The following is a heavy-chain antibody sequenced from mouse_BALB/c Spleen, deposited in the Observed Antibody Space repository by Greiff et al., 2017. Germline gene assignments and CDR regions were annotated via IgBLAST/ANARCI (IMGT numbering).Heavy chain of an antibody. V-gene: IGHV14-4*02. Sequence: EVKLMESGAELVRSGASVKLSCTASGFNIKDYYMHWVKQRPEQGLEWIGWIDPENGDTEYAPKFQGKATMTADTSSNTAYLQLSSLTSEDTAVYYCNADYDGYYGGDYWGQGTTLTVSS. D-gene: IGHD2-3*01. CDR3: NADYDGYYGGDY. J-gene: IGHJ2*01. CDR1: GFNIKDYY. CDR2: IDPENGDT.